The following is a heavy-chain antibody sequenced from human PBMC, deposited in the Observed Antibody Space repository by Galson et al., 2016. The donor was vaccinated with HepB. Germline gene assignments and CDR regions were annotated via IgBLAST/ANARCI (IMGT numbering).Heavy chain of an antibody. Sequence: SLRLSCAASGFTFSDYYMTWIRQAPGKGLEWVSYISSSSTYTKYADSVKGRSTISRDNAKNSLYLQVNSLRAQDTAVYYCANGVRYSSGRYLVYYFHYWGQGTLVTVSS. J-gene: IGHJ4*02. CDR1: GFTFSDYY. D-gene: IGHD6-19*01. CDR2: ISSSSTYT. V-gene: IGHV3-11*03. CDR3: ANGVRYSSGRYLVYYFHY.